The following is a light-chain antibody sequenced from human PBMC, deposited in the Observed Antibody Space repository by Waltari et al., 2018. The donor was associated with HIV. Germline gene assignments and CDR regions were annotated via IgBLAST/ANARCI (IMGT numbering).Light chain of an antibody. Sequence: QSALTQPPSASGSPGQSVTISCTGTSSDVGGYNYVSWYQQHPGKAPKRLIYDVTKRPSGVPDRFSGSKSGNTASLTVSGLQAEDEADYYCNSYAGNNKGVFGTGTKVTVL. CDR2: DVT. CDR1: SSDVGGYNY. J-gene: IGLJ1*01. CDR3: NSYAGNNKGV. V-gene: IGLV2-8*01.